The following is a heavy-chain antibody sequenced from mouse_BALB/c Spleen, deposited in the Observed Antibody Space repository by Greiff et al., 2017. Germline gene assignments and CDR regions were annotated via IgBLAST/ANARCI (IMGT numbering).Heavy chain of an antibody. V-gene: IGHV2-9*02. CDR1: GFSLTSYG. Sequence: VQRVESGPGLVAPSQSLSITCTVSGFSLTSYGVHWVRQPPGKGLEWLGVIWAGGSTNYNSALMSRLSISKDNSKSQVFLKMNSLQTDDTAMYYCARDRGQTGTLYWYFDVWGAGTTVTVSS. CDR2: IWAGGST. CDR3: ARDRGQTGTLYWYFDV. D-gene: IGHD4-1*01. J-gene: IGHJ1*01.